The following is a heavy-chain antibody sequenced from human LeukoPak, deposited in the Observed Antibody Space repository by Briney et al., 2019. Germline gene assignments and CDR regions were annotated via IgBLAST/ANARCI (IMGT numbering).Heavy chain of an antibody. CDR2: ISGSGGST. CDR1: GFTFSSYA. V-gene: IGHV3-23*01. J-gene: IGHJ4*02. CDR3: AKSSHATGTTTPPYFDY. Sequence: GGSLRLSCAASGFTFSSYAMSWVRQAPGKGLEWVSAISGSGGSTYYADSVKGRFTISRDNSKNTLYLQMNSLRAEDTAVYYCAKSSHATGTTTPPYFDYWGQGTLVTVSS. D-gene: IGHD1-1*01.